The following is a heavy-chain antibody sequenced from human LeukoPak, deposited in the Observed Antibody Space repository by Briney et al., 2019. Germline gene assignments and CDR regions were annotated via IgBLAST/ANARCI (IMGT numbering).Heavy chain of an antibody. CDR2: IYSGGST. CDR3: ARGVVRGVIGY. J-gene: IGHJ4*02. D-gene: IGHD3-10*01. V-gene: IGHV3-53*01. CDR1: GFTVSSNY. Sequence: PGGSLRLSCAASGFTVSSNYMSWVRQAPGKGLEWVSVIYSGGSTYYADTVKGRFTISRDNSKNTLYLQMNSLRAEDTAVYYCARGVVRGVIGYWGQGTLVTVSS.